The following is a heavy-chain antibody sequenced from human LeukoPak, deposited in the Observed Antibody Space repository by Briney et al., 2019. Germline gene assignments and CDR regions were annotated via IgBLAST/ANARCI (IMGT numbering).Heavy chain of an antibody. CDR1: GGSISSSSDY. D-gene: IGHD2/OR15-2a*01. V-gene: IGHV4-39*07. Sequence: SETLSLTCTVSGGSISSSSDYWGWIRQPPGKGLEWIGSIYYSGSTYYNPSLKSRVTISVDTSKNQFSLKLSSVTAADTAVYYCARDSVVKGLYYFDYWGQGTLVTVSS. CDR2: IYYSGST. J-gene: IGHJ4*02. CDR3: ARDSVVKGLYYFDY.